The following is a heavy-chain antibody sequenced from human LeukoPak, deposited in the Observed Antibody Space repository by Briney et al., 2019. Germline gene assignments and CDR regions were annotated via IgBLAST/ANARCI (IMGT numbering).Heavy chain of an antibody. Sequence: GGSLRLSYAASGFTFTIYTMNWVRQAPGKGLEWVSDISGSGGSTFYPDSVKGRFTISRDNSKNTLYLHMNSLRAEDTAVYYCAKDRGLYYGSGTYYDYWGQGTLVTVSS. V-gene: IGHV3-23*01. J-gene: IGHJ4*02. CDR3: AKDRGLYYGSGTYYDY. CDR2: ISGSGGST. D-gene: IGHD3-10*01. CDR1: GFTFTIYT.